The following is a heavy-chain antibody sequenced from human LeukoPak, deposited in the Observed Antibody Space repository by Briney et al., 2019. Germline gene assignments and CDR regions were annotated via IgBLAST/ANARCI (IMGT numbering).Heavy chain of an antibody. J-gene: IGHJ1*01. Sequence: GGSLRLSCAASGFTFSSYAMSWVRQAPRKGLEWVSVISGSGYSTYYADSVKGRFTISRDNSKNTLYLQMNSLRTEDTAVYYCARDRWTSDYDFWSGPFQHWGPGTLVTVSS. CDR1: GFTFSSYA. CDR3: ARDRWTSDYDFWSGPFQH. CDR2: ISGSGYST. D-gene: IGHD3-3*01. V-gene: IGHV3-23*01.